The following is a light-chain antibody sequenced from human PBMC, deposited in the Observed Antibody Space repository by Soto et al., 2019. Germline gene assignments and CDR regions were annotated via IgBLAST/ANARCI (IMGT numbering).Light chain of an antibody. Sequence: SYELTQPSSVPVSPGQTARITCSGDVLAKKYARWFQQKPGQAPVLVIYKDSERPSGIPERFSGSSSGTTVTLTISGAQVEDEADYYCYSAADNKGVFGGGTKLTVL. CDR1: VLAKKY. CDR2: KDS. CDR3: YSAADNKGV. J-gene: IGLJ2*01. V-gene: IGLV3-27*01.